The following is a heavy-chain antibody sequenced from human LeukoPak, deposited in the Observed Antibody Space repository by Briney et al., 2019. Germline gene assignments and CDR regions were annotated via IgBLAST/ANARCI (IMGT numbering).Heavy chain of an antibody. Sequence: SETLSLTCAVYGGSFSGYYWSWIRQPPGKGLEWIGEINHSGSTNYNPSLKSRVTISVDTSKNHFSLKLSSVTAADTAVYYWARGIEYSSSSDTWFDPWGQGTLVTVSS. V-gene: IGHV4-34*01. CDR1: GGSFSGYY. J-gene: IGHJ5*02. D-gene: IGHD6-6*01. CDR2: INHSGST. CDR3: ARGIEYSSSSDTWFDP.